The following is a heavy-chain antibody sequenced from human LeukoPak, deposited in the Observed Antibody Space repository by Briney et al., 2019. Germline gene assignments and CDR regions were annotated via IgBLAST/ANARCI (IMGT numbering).Heavy chain of an antibody. J-gene: IGHJ6*04. CDR3: ARAGYCSSTSCYGRYYYYYGMDV. Sequence: GGSLRLSCAASGFTFSSYGMHWVRQAPGKGLEWVAVIWYDGSNKYYADSVKGRFTISRDNSKNTPYLQMNSLRAEDTAVYYCARAGYCSSTSCYGRYYYYYGMDVWGKGTTVTVSS. CDR1: GFTFSSYG. D-gene: IGHD2-2*01. CDR2: IWYDGSNK. V-gene: IGHV3-33*01.